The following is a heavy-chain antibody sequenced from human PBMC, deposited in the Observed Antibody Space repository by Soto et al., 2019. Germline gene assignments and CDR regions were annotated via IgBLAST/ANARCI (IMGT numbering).Heavy chain of an antibody. CDR2: MNHNSGNT. D-gene: IGHD3-10*01. J-gene: IGHJ4*02. CDR3: AITHLRFGEHHY. Sequence: QVQLVQSGAEVKKPGASVKVSCKASGYTFTSYDINWVRQATGQGLEWMGWMNHNSGNTGYAQKFQGRVTMTRNTSISRAYMELSSLRSEDTAVYYCAITHLRFGEHHYWGQGILVTVSS. V-gene: IGHV1-8*01. CDR1: GYTFTSYD.